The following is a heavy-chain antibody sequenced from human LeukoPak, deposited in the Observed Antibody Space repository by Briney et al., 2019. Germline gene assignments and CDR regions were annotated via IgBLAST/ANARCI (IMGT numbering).Heavy chain of an antibody. Sequence: GGSLRLSCAASGFTFSSYAMHWVRQAPGKGLEYVSAISSNGGSTYYANSVKGRFTISRDNSKNTLYLQMGSLRAEDMAVYYCVRGGSSGWYRSDAFDIWGQGTMVTVSS. CDR2: ISSNGGST. J-gene: IGHJ3*02. CDR3: VRGGSSGWYRSDAFDI. V-gene: IGHV3-64*01. D-gene: IGHD6-19*01. CDR1: GFTFSSYA.